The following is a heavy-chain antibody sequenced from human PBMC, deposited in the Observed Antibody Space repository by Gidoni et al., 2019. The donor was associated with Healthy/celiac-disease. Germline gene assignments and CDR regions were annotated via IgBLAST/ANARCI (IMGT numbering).Heavy chain of an antibody. CDR2: ISSSGSTI. V-gene: IGHV3-48*03. CDR3: AVREGGPRYYGMDV. D-gene: IGHD1-26*01. J-gene: IGHJ6*02. CDR1: GFTFSSYE. Sequence: EVQLVESGGGLVQPGGSLRLSCAASGFTFSSYEMNWVRQAPGKGLEWVSYISSSGSTIYYADSVKGRFTISRDNAKNSLYLQMNSLRAEDTAVYYCAVREGGPRYYGMDVWGQGTTVTVSS.